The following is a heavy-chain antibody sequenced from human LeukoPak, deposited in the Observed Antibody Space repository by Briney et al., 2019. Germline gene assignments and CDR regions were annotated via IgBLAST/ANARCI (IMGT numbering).Heavy chain of an antibody. CDR2: IRYDGSNE. D-gene: IGHD3-10*01. J-gene: IGHJ4*02. CDR3: AKDLSRNRITMVRGVIYFDY. CDR1: GFTFSNYG. V-gene: IGHV3-30*02. Sequence: GGSLRLSCAASGFTFSNYGLHWVRQAPGKGLEWVALIRYDGSNEYYAESVKGRFTISRDNSKNTLYLQMNSLRAEDTALYYCAKDLSRNRITMVRGVIYFDYWGQGTLVTVSS.